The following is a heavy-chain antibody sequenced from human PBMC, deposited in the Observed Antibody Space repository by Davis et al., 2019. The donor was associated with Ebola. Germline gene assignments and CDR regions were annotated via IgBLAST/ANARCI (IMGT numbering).Heavy chain of an antibody. CDR3: ARASPLAAAGTFDP. Sequence: AASVKVSCKVSGYTLTEFSMHWVRQAPGKGLEWMGGFDPEDGETIYAQKFQGRVTMTEDTSTDTAYMELSSLRSEDTAVYYCARASPLAAAGTFDPWGQGTLVTVSS. V-gene: IGHV1-24*01. J-gene: IGHJ5*02. CDR2: FDPEDGET. CDR1: GYTLTEFS. D-gene: IGHD6-13*01.